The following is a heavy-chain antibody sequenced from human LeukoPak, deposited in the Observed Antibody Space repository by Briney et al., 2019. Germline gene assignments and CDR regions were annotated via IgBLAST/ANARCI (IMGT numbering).Heavy chain of an antibody. D-gene: IGHD6-13*01. V-gene: IGHV3-53*01. CDR1: GFSVSTSY. CDR2: LYDSGDT. CDR3: ARGAYSRYLDY. Sequence: PGGSLRLSCAASGFSVSTSYMSWVRQAPGKGLEYVSVLYDSGDTYYAESVKGRFTISRDNSKNTLYLQMNSLRAEDTAVYYCARGAYSRYLDYWGQGTLFTVSS. J-gene: IGHJ4*02.